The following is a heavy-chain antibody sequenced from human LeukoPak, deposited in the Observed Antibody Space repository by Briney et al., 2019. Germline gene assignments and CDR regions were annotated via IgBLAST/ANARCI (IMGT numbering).Heavy chain of an antibody. D-gene: IGHD4-11*01. CDR2: IIPILGIA. CDR1: EGTLSSYA. V-gene: IGHV1-69*04. Sequence: SVNLSCNAAEGTLSSYAISWVRQAPGQGLEWMGRIIPILGIANYAQKFQDRVTTTADKSTRTAYMELSRLRSEDTAVYYCARSLYSDSTRGYYSDYWGQGTLVTVSS. J-gene: IGHJ4*02. CDR3: ARSLYSDSTRGYYSDY.